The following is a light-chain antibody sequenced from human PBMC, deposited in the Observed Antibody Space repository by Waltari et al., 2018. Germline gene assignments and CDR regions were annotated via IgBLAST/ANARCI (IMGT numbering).Light chain of an antibody. V-gene: IGKV3-20*01. Sequence: SCRASQSVSRWLAWYQQKPGQAPRLLIYDASTRATDISDMFSGSGSGTDFSLTISRLEPEDVAVYYCQKYGTLPATFGQGTKVEIK. CDR2: DAS. CDR1: QSVSRW. J-gene: IGKJ1*01. CDR3: QKYGTLPAT.